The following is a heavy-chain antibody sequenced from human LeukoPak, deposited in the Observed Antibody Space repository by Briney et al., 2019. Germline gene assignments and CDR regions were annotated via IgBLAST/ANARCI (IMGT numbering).Heavy chain of an antibody. CDR1: GFTFSSYS. V-gene: IGHV3-33*08. J-gene: IGHJ3*02. D-gene: IGHD6-13*01. CDR2: IWYDGSNK. Sequence: GGSLRLSCAASGFTFSSYSMNWVRQAPGKGLEWVAVIWYDGSNKYNADSVKGRFTISRDNSKNTLYLQMNSLRAEDTAVYYCASSAAGEFDAFDIWGQGTMVTVSS. CDR3: ASSAAGEFDAFDI.